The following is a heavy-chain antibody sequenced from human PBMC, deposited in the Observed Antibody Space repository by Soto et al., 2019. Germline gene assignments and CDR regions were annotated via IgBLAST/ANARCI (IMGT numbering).Heavy chain of an antibody. Sequence: QITLKESGPTLVKPTQTLTLTCTFSGFSLSTSGVGVGWIRQPPGKALEWLALIYWDDDKRYSPSLKSRLPITKDTSKNQVVLTMTNIDPVDTATYYCAHSLYDYVWGANWFDPWGQGTLVTVSS. V-gene: IGHV2-5*02. CDR1: GFSLSTSGVG. J-gene: IGHJ5*02. D-gene: IGHD3-16*01. CDR2: IYWDDDK. CDR3: AHSLYDYVWGANWFDP.